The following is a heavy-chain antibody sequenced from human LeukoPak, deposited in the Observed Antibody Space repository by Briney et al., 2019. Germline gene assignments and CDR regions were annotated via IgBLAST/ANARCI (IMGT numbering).Heavy chain of an antibody. CDR1: GGSISSSSYY. J-gene: IGHJ4*02. CDR2: IYYSGST. CDR3: ALLRIQRWLRPDY. Sequence: PSETLSLTCTVSGGSISSSSYYWGWIRQPPGKGLEWIGSIYYSGSTYYNKSLKSRVTISVDTSKNQFSVKLSSVTAADTAVYYCALLRIQRWLRPDYWGEGTLVTVCS. D-gene: IGHD5-18*01. V-gene: IGHV4-39*01.